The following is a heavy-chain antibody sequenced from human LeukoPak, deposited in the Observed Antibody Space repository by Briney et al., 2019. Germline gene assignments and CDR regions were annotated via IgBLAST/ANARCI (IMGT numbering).Heavy chain of an antibody. CDR1: GYTFTSYY. V-gene: IGHV1-18*04. Sequence: ASVKVSCKASGYTFTSYYIHWVRQAPGQGLEWMGWISAYNGNTNYAQKLQGRVTMTTDTSTSTAYMELRSLRSDDTAVYYCARDLVAVAGTWFDPWGQGTLVTVSS. CDR2: ISAYNGNT. D-gene: IGHD6-19*01. J-gene: IGHJ5*02. CDR3: ARDLVAVAGTWFDP.